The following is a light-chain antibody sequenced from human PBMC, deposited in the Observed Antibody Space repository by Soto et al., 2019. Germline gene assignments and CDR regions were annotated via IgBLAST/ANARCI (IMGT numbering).Light chain of an antibody. CDR1: RSDIGSYNS. J-gene: IGLJ1*01. CDR3: SSYTSSNTLGV. Sequence: QSALTQPASVSGSPGQSITISCSGTRSDIGSYNSVAWYQLHPDKAPKLVVYEVSNRASGASNRFSGSKSGNTASLTISGLQPEDEATYYCSSYTSSNTLGVFGTGTKVTVL. V-gene: IGLV2-14*01. CDR2: EVS.